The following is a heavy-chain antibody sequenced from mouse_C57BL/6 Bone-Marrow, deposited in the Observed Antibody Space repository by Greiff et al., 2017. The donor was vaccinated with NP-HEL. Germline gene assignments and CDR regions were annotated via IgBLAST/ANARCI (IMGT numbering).Heavy chain of an antibody. CDR3: ARSRSTVDD. Sequence: QVQLQQSGPELVKPGASVKISCKASGYAFSSSWMNWVKQRPGKGLEWIGRIYPGDGDTNYNGKFKGKATLTADKSSSTAYMQLSSLTSEDAAVYFCARSRSTVDDWGQGTTLTVSS. CDR2: IYPGDGDT. V-gene: IGHV1-82*01. CDR1: GYAFSSSW. D-gene: IGHD1-1*01. J-gene: IGHJ2*01.